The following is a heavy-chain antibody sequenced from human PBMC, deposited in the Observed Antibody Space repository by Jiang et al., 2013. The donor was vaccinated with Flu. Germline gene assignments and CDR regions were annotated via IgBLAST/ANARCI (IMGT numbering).Heavy chain of an antibody. CDR3: ATRAGSLNYFDN. CDR2: IYPGDSDT. J-gene: IGHJ4*02. Sequence: VRQMPGKGLEWMGIIYPGDSDTRYSPSFQGQVTISVDKSITTAYLQWGSLKASDTAMYYCATRAGSLNYFDNWGQGTLVTVSS. D-gene: IGHD1-26*01. V-gene: IGHV5-51*01.